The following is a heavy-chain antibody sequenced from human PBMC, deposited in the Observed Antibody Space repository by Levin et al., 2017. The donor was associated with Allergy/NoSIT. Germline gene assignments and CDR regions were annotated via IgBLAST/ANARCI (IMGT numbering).Heavy chain of an antibody. V-gene: IGHV3-7*01. Sequence: GESLKISCAASGFTFSSFWMSWIRQAPGGGLERVANIKADGSDTYYPDSVRGRFTVSRDNARNSLYLQMDSLRPEDTAVFYCVRDRYCGTPDCYYFDYWGQGALVSVSS. CDR3: VRDRYCGTPDCYYFDY. CDR2: IKADGSDT. J-gene: IGHJ4*02. D-gene: IGHD2-21*01. CDR1: GFTFSSFW.